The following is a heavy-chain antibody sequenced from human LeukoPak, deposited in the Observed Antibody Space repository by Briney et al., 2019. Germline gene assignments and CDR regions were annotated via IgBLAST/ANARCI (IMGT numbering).Heavy chain of an antibody. V-gene: IGHV4-61*02. CDR2: ISSSGST. CDR3: ARGPYSYDSSGAFDI. J-gene: IGHJ3*02. D-gene: IGHD3-22*01. Sequence: SETLSLTRTVSGDSISSGDYYWSWIRQPAGKGLEWIGRISSSGSTNYNPSLKSRVTISVDTSKNQFSLKLSSVTAADTAVYFCARGPYSYDSSGAFDIWGQGTMVTVSS. CDR1: GDSISSGDYY.